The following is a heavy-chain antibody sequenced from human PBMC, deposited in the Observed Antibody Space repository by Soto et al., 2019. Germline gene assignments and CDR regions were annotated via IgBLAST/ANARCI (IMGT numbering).Heavy chain of an antibody. CDR2: ISGSGGST. J-gene: IGHJ4*02. V-gene: IGHV3-23*01. CDR1: EFTFSSYA. CDR3: AKGGIQLWSYYFDY. D-gene: IGHD5-18*01. Sequence: GGPLRQSCAASEFTFSSYAMSWVRQAPGKGLEWVSAISGSGGSTYYADSVKGRFTISRDNSKNTLYLQMNSLRAEDTAVYYCAKGGIQLWSYYFDYWGQGTLVTVSS.